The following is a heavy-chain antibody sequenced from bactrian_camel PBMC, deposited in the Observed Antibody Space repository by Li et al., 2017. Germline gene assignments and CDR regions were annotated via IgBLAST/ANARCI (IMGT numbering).Heavy chain of an antibody. V-gene: IGHV3S53*01. Sequence: HVQLVESGGGLVQPGGSLRLSCAASGSIISRTCMGWFRQAPGKEREGVATISSGGSRTHYADSVAGRFTVSQDNAKNTVYLLMNSLKPEDAAVYYCAADYARGHSDYVRCLDVPSFSYWGQGTQVTVS. CDR1: GSIISRTC. CDR2: ISSGGSRT. J-gene: IGHJ6*01. CDR3: AADYARGHSDYVRCLDVPSFSY. D-gene: IGHD4*01.